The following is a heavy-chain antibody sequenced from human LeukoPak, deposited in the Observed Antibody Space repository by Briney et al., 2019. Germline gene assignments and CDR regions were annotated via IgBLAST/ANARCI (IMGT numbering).Heavy chain of an antibody. J-gene: IGHJ4*02. V-gene: IGHV3-30-3*02. CDR1: GFTFGSYA. Sequence: GRSLRLSCAASGFTFGSYAMHWVRQAPGRGLEWVAVISHDGSNKYYADSVKGLFTISRDNSKNTLYLQMNSLRVEDSAVYYCAKTGNYNWNGFDDWRQGTLVTVSS. D-gene: IGHD1-20*01. CDR3: AKTGNYNWNGFDD. CDR2: ISHDGSNK.